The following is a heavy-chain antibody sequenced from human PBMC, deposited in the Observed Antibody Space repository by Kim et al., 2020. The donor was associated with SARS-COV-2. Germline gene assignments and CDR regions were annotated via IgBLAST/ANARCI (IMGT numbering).Heavy chain of an antibody. Sequence: GGSLRLSCAASGFTFSSYAMSWVRQAPGKGLEWVSGVSYSGDDTYYADSVKDRFTVSRDNFKNTLYLQMNSLRAEDTAIYYCAKEKSAYGTYNHWGQGALVTVSS. CDR1: GFTFSSYA. CDR2: VSYSGDDT. D-gene: IGHD1-26*01. CDR3: AKEKSAYGTYNH. J-gene: IGHJ4*02. V-gene: IGHV3-23*01.